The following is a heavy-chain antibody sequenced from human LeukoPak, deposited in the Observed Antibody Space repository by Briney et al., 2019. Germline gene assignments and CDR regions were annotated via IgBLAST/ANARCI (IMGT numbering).Heavy chain of an antibody. J-gene: IGHJ4*02. Sequence: SETLSLTCTVSGYSISSGYFWGWFRQPPGKGLEWIGSVYQSGCTYYNPSLNSRVTLSVDTSKNQFSLKMSSVTAADTAVYYCARDVDYWGQGTLVTVSS. V-gene: IGHV4-38-2*02. CDR3: ARDVDY. CDR2: VYQSGCT. CDR1: GYSISSGYF.